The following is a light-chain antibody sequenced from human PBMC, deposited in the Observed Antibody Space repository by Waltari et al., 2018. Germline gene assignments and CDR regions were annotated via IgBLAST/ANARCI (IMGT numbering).Light chain of an antibody. CDR3: QQYNEWPQT. CDR1: QSVSNS. J-gene: IGKJ1*01. Sequence: EIVMTQSPATLSVSPGDRATLFCRASQSVSNSLAWYQQKPGQAPRLLIYGASTRATGIPARFSVSGSGTEFTLTISSLQSEDFAVYYCQQYNEWPQTFGQGTKVEIK. CDR2: GAS. V-gene: IGKV3-15*01.